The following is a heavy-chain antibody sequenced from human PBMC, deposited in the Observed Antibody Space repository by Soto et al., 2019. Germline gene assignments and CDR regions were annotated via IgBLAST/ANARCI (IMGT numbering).Heavy chain of an antibody. CDR3: ASLGVAAAGTRRWFDP. Sequence: QLQLQESGPGLVKPSETLSLTCTVSGGSISSSSYYWGWIRQRPGKGRGWIGSIYYSGSTYYNPSLKSRVTISVDTSKNQFSLKLRSVTAADTAVYYCASLGVAAAGTRRWFDPWGQGTLVTVSS. CDR1: GGSISSSSYY. V-gene: IGHV4-39*01. CDR2: IYYSGST. J-gene: IGHJ5*02. D-gene: IGHD6-13*01.